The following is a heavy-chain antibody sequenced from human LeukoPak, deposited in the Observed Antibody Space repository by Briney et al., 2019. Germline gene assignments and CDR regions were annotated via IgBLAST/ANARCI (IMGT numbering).Heavy chain of an antibody. D-gene: IGHD2-8*02. J-gene: IGHJ4*02. CDR3: AKDGSWSCTD. CDR2: IAHHGSNK. V-gene: IGHV3-30*02. Sequence: GGSLRLSCVASGFTFRSYGMHWVRQGPGKGLEWVSYIAHHGSNKYYADSVKGRFTISRDNSKRTLYLQMNSLRADDTAVYYCAKDGSWSCTDWGQGTLVTVSS. CDR1: GFTFRSYG.